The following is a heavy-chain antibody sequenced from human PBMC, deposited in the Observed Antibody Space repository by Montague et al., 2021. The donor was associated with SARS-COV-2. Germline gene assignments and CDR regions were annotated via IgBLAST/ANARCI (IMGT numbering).Heavy chain of an antibody. D-gene: IGHD7-27*01. CDR2: GSA. CDR3: ARHANWDWDYFYY. V-gene: IGHV4-59*08. Sequence: GSAKYTTSLKRRVTISVDTSKNQLSLKLRSVTAVDTAVYYCARHANWDWDYFYYWGQGTLVIVSS. J-gene: IGHJ4*02.